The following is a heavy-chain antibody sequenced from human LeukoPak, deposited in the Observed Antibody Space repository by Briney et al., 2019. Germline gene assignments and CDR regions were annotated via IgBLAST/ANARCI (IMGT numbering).Heavy chain of an antibody. V-gene: IGHV4-34*01. CDR2: INHSGST. J-gene: IGHJ5*02. Sequence: PSETLSLTCAVYGGSFSGYYWSWIRQPPGKGLERIGEINHSGSTNYNPSLKSRVTISVDTSKNQFSLKLSSVTAADTAVYYCARGKYYDWFDPWGQGTLVTVSS. CDR3: ARGKYYDWFDP. CDR1: GGSFSGYY. D-gene: IGHD3-3*01.